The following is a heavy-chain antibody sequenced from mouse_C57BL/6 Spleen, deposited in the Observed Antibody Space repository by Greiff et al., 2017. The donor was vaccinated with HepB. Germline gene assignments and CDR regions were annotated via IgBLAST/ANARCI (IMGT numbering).Heavy chain of an antibody. D-gene: IGHD1-1*01. CDR3: VREGSYYGSSYWDYAMDY. CDR2: IRSKSSNYAT. CDR1: GFTFNTYA. V-gene: IGHV10-3*01. Sequence: EVQLVESGGGLVQPKGSLKLSCAASGFTFNTYAMHWVRQAPGKGLEWVARIRSKSSNYATYYADSVKDRFTISRDDSQSMLYLQMNNLKTEDTAMYYCVREGSYYGSSYWDYAMDYWGQGTSVTVSS. J-gene: IGHJ4*01.